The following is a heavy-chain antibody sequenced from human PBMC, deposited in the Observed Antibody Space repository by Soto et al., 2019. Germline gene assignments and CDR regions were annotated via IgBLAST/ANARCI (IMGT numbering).Heavy chain of an antibody. CDR3: ARVRGSTTWYGGDYYGVDI. Sequence: EVKLEESGGGVVQSRGSLRLSCVASGFSLSQYWMLWVRQTPGRKMEYVSRISSDGITANYADSVQGRFRIGRDPARSPLSLQMDSLRAEDTAVYYCARVRGSTTWYGGDYYGVDIWGQGTTVSVTS. CDR1: GFSLSQYW. J-gene: IGHJ6*02. V-gene: IGHV3-74*01. CDR2: ISSDGITA. D-gene: IGHD2-15*01.